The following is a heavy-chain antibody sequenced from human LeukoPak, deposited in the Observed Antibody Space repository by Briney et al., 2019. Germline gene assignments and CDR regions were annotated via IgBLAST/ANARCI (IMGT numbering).Heavy chain of an antibody. D-gene: IGHD3-3*01. J-gene: IGHJ4*02. V-gene: IGHV3-7*01. CDR1: GFTLSRYW. CDR3: ATDRGWRTSGYYLYYFEY. CDR2: IKHDGSEK. Sequence: PGGSLRLSCAASGFTLSRYWMSWVRQAPRKGLEWVASIKHDGSEKYYVDSVRGRFTISRDNTKNSLYLQMSSLRAEDTAVYYCATDRGWRTSGYYLYYFEYWGQGTLVTFSS.